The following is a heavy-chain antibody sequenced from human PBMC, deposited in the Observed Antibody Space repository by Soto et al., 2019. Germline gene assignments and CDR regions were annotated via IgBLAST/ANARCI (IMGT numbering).Heavy chain of an antibody. D-gene: IGHD1-7*01. CDR1: GFTFSSYS. CDR2: ISSSSSTI. J-gene: IGHJ6*02. CDR3: ARSSLEAGTPIAYYYYGMDV. V-gene: IGHV3-48*02. Sequence: GGSLRLSCTGSGFTFSSYSMNWVRQAPGKGLEWVSYISSSSSTIYYADSVKGRFTISRDNAKNSLYLQMNSLRDEDTAVYYCARSSLEAGTPIAYYYYGMDVWGQGTTVTVSS.